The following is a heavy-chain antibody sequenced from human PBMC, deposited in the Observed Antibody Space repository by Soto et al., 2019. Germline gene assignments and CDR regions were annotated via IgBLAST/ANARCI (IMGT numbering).Heavy chain of an antibody. J-gene: IGHJ6*02. D-gene: IGHD6-13*01. CDR2: ISYDGSNK. CDR1: GFTFISYA. CDR3: ARPQGRQQQLVYYYYYYGMDV. V-gene: IGHV3-30-3*01. Sequence: GGSLRLSCAASGFTFISYAMHWVRQAPGKGLEWVAVISYDGSNKYYADSVKGRFTISRDNSKNTLYLQMNSLRAEDTAVYYCARPQGRQQQLVYYYYYYGMDVWGQGTTVTVSS.